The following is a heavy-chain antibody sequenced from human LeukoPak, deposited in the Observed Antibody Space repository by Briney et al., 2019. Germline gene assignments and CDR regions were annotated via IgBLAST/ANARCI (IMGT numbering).Heavy chain of an antibody. D-gene: IGHD6-19*01. CDR2: INTNTGNP. J-gene: IGHJ4*02. CDR3: ARATSPSIAVAGLF. V-gene: IGHV7-4-1*02. Sequence: ASVKVSCKSSVYTFTSYGMNWVRHAPRPGLGWKGWINTNTGNPTYAQGFTGRFVFSLDTSVSTAYLQISSLTAEDTAVYYCARATSPSIAVAGLFWGQGTLVTVSS. CDR1: VYTFTSYG.